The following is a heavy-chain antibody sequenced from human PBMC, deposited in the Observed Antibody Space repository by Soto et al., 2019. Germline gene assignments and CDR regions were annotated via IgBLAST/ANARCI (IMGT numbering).Heavy chain of an antibody. CDR2: IHSSGGS. CDR1: GGSISSNNW. D-gene: IGHD1-1*01. CDR3: ATRDATPLDPIS. Sequence: ASETLSLTCAVSGGSISSNNWWNWVRQPPGKGLEWVGEIHSSGGSNYNSSLNGRVTMSFDKSKNHFILNLNSVTAADTAVYFCATRDATPLDPISWGQGIPVTVSS. J-gene: IGHJ5*02. V-gene: IGHV4-4*02.